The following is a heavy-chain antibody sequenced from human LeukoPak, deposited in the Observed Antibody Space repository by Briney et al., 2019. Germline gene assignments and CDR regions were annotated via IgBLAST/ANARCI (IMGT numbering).Heavy chain of an antibody. CDR1: GFTFSSYG. Sequence: LGGSLRLSCAASGFTFSSYGMHWVRQAPGERREWVAHIWYDGSNKYYAASVKGRFTISRDNSKSTLYLQMNSLRAEDTAVYYCAKDSGPYGGKSRFDYWGQGTLVTVSS. CDR3: AKDSGPYGGKSRFDY. V-gene: IGHV3-33*06. J-gene: IGHJ4*02. D-gene: IGHD4-23*01. CDR2: IWYDGSNK.